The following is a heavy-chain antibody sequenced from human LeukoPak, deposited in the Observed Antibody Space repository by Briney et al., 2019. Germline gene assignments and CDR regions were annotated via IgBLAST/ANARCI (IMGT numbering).Heavy chain of an antibody. V-gene: IGHV4-39*07. CDR1: GGSISSSSYY. D-gene: IGHD3-3*01. CDR3: ARGSVLRFLEWTWSARQNAFDI. CDR2: IYYSGST. J-gene: IGHJ3*02. Sequence: SETLSLTCTVSGGSISSSSYYWGWIRQPPGKGLEWIGSIYYSGSTNYNPSLKSRVTISVDTSKNQFSLKLSSVTAADTAVYYCARGSVLRFLEWTWSARQNAFDIWGQGTMVTVSS.